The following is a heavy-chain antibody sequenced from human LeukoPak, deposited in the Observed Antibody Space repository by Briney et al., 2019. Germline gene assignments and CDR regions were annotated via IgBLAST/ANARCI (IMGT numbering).Heavy chain of an antibody. CDR3: ARHPRQRGYYDFWKPFDY. CDR1: GGSISSSSYY. D-gene: IGHD3-3*01. Sequence: MSSETLSLTCTVSGGSISSSSYYWGWIRQPPGKGLEWIGSIYYSGSTYYNPSLKSRVTISVDTSKNQFSLKLSSVTAADTAVYYCARHPRQRGYYDFWKPFDYWGQGTLVTVSS. V-gene: IGHV4-39*01. J-gene: IGHJ4*02. CDR2: IYYSGST.